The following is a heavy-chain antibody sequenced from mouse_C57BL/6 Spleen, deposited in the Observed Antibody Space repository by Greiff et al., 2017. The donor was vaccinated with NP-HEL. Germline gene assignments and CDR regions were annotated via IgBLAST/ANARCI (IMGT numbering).Heavy chain of an antibody. D-gene: IGHD1-1*01. CDR3: AKPFSYGSSHWYFDV. J-gene: IGHJ1*03. Sequence: QVQLQQSGPGLVQPSQSLSITCTVSGFSLTSYGVHWVRQSPGKGLEWLGVIWRGGSTDYNAAFMSRLSITKDNSKSQVFFKMNSLQADDTAIYYCAKPFSYGSSHWYFDVWGTGTTVTVSS. CDR1: GFSLTSYG. CDR2: IWRGGST. V-gene: IGHV2-5*01.